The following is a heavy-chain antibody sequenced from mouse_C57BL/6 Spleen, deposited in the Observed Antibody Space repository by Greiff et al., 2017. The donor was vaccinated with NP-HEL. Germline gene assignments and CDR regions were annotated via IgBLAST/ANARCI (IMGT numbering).Heavy chain of an antibody. V-gene: IGHV5-4*01. J-gene: IGHJ2*01. CDR3: ARGGYFTTVVATR. Sequence: DVHLVESGGGLVKPGGSLKLSCAASGFTFSSYAMSWVRQTPEKRLEWVATISDGGSYTYYPDNVKGRFTISRDNAKNNLYLQMSHLKSEDTAMYYCARGGYFTTVVATRWGQGTTLTVSS. CDR1: GFTFSSYA. D-gene: IGHD1-1*01. CDR2: ISDGGSYT.